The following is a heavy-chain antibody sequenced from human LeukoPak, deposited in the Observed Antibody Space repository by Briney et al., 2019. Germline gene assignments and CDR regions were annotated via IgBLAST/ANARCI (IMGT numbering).Heavy chain of an antibody. Sequence: GGSLRLSCAASGFTFSSYAMHWVRQAPGKGLEWVAVISYDGSNKYYADSVKGRFTISRDNSKNMLYLQMNSLRAEDTAVYYCARSGGDFWSGYHDYWGQGTLVTVSS. V-gene: IGHV3-30-3*01. D-gene: IGHD3-3*01. J-gene: IGHJ4*02. CDR2: ISYDGSNK. CDR1: GFTFSSYA. CDR3: ARSGGDFWSGYHDY.